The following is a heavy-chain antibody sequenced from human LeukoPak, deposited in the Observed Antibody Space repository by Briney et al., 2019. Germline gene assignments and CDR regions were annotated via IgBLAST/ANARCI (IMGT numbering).Heavy chain of an antibody. Sequence: PGGSLRLSCAASGFTFSSYGMHWVRQAPGKGLEWVAVIWYDGSNKYYVDSVKGRFTISRDNSKNTLYLQMNSLRAEDTAVYYCARDGGFFDWYFDYWGQGTLVTVSS. D-gene: IGHD3-9*01. CDR1: GFTFSSYG. J-gene: IGHJ4*02. V-gene: IGHV3-33*01. CDR3: ARDGGFFDWYFDY. CDR2: IWYDGSNK.